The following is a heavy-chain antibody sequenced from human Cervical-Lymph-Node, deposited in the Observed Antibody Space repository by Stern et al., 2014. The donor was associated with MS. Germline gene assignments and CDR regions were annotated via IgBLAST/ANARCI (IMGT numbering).Heavy chain of an antibody. CDR3: ARDTSSPERSDW. V-gene: IGHV3-74*01. CDR2: IKSDGST. Sequence: EIQLVEYGGGLVPTGGSLRLSCKVSGFSFSDYCMHWVRQTPGQGLVVVSRIKSDGSTDYADTVKGRFTISRDNPKNTLYLEMRSLRAEDTAMYYCARDTSSPERSDWWGQGTLVTVSS. J-gene: IGHJ4*02. CDR1: GFSFSDYC. D-gene: IGHD1-1*01.